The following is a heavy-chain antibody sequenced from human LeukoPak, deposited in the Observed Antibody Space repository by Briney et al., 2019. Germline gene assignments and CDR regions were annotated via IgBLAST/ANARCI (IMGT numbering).Heavy chain of an antibody. V-gene: IGHV4-34*01. CDR2: INHSGST. D-gene: IGHD6-13*01. J-gene: IGHJ6*02. CDR3: ARGPYSSSWYEYYYYYYGMDV. Sequence: SETLSLTCAVYGGSFSGYYWSWIRQPPGKGLEWIGEINHSGSTNYNPSLKSRVTISVDTSRNQFSLKLSSVTAADTAVYYCARGPYSSSWYEYYYYYYGMDVWGQGTTVTVSS. CDR1: GGSFSGYY.